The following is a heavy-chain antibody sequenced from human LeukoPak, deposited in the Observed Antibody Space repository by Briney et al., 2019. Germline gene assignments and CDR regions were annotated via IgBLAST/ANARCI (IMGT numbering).Heavy chain of an antibody. V-gene: IGHV4-59*01. J-gene: IGHJ4*02. CDR3: ARGYDSSAYYPFNY. D-gene: IGHD3-22*01. Sequence: SETLSLTCTVSGGSISSYYWSWIRQPPGKGLEWIGYIYYSGSTNYNPSLKSRVTISVDTSKNQFSLMLSSVTAADTAVYYCARGYDSSAYYPFNYWGQGTLVTVSS. CDR1: GGSISSYY. CDR2: IYYSGST.